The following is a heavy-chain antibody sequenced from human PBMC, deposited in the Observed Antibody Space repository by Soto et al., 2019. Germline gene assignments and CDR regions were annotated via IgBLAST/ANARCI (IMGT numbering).Heavy chain of an antibody. CDR3: AKDQLCGVRGVITYYYGMDV. J-gene: IGHJ6*02. Sequence: QVQLVESGGGVVQPGRSLRLSCAASGFTFSSYGMHWVRQAPGKGLEWVAVISYDGSNKYYADSVKGRFTISRDNSQNTLYLQMNSLRAEDTAVYYCAKDQLCGVRGVITYYYGMDVWGQGTTVTVSS. V-gene: IGHV3-30*18. D-gene: IGHD3-10*01. CDR1: GFTFSSYG. CDR2: ISYDGSNK.